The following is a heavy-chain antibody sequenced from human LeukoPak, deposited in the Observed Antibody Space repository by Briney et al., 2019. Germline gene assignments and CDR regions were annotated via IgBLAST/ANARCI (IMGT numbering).Heavy chain of an antibody. CDR1: RDSISDYY. CDR2: ISSASNTI. Sequence: LSLTCTVSRDSISDYYWSWIRQPPGAGLEWVSYISSASNTIYYADSVKGRFTISRDNAKNSLNLQMNSLRVDDTAMYYCARDGWFGDYNWFDPWGQGTLVTVSS. CDR3: ARDGWFGDYNWFDP. V-gene: IGHV3-11*04. D-gene: IGHD3-10*01. J-gene: IGHJ5*02.